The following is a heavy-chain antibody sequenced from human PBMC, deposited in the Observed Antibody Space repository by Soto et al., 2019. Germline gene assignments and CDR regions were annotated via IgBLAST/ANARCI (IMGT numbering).Heavy chain of an antibody. CDR1: GFTFSSYG. D-gene: IGHD6-25*01. CDR2: IWYDGSNK. Sequence: QVQLVESGGGVVQPGRSLRLSCAASGFTFSSYGRHWVRQAPGKGLEWVAVIWYDGSNKYYADSVKGRFTISRDNSKNTLYLQMNSLRAEDTAVYYCARDRLKYYYYYGMDVWGQGTTVTVSS. J-gene: IGHJ6*02. V-gene: IGHV3-33*01. CDR3: ARDRLKYYYYYGMDV.